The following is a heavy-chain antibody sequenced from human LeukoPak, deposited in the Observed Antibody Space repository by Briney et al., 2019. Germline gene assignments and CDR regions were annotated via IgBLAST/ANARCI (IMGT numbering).Heavy chain of an antibody. CDR2: ISPSGTTI. CDR3: ARKTFGTVYFDY. J-gene: IGHJ4*02. D-gene: IGHD1-1*01. V-gene: IGHV3-48*03. Sequence: PGGSLRLSCAASGFTSSTYEMNWVRQAPGKGLEWVSYISPSGTTIYYAESVKGRFTISRDNAKNSVYLQMNSLRVEDTAVYYCARKTFGTVYFDYWGQGILVTVSS. CDR1: GFTSSTYE.